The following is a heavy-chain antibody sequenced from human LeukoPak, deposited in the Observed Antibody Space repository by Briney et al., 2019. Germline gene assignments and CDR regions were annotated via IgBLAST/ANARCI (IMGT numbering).Heavy chain of an antibody. D-gene: IGHD2-21*02. CDR1: GGSIGSGGYY. Sequence: SQTLSLTCTVSGGSIGSGGYYWSWIRQHPGKGLEWIGYIYYSGSTYYNPSLKSRVTIPVDTSKNQFSLKLSSVTAADTAVYYCARVSGSDCGGDCYPSLLDYWGQGTLVTVSS. CDR3: ARVSGSDCGGDCYPSLLDY. CDR2: IYYSGST. V-gene: IGHV4-31*03. J-gene: IGHJ4*02.